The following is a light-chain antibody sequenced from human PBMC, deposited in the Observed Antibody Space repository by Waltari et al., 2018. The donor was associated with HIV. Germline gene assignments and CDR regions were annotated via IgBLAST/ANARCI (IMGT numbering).Light chain of an antibody. V-gene: IGLV1-44*01. CDR3: AAWDDSLNGM. Sequence: QSVLTQPPSVSGTPGQNVTIPCSGSSSNIGSNIVNWYQQLPGAAPKLLIYSNDQRPSGVPDRFSGSKSGTSVSLAISGLQSADEADYYCAAWDDSLNGMFGGGTRLTVL. J-gene: IGLJ3*02. CDR1: SSNIGSNI. CDR2: SND.